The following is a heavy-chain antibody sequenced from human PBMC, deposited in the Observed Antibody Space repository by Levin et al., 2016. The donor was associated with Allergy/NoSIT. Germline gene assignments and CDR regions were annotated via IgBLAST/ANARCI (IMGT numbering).Heavy chain of an antibody. J-gene: IGHJ4*02. CDR1: GFIFSDHY. D-gene: IGHD2-21*01. V-gene: IGHV3-72*01. Sequence: GESLKISCAASGFIFSDHYIDWVRQAPGKGLEWVGRARNKVMRYTTEYAASVKDRFTISRDESKSSVYLQMNSLKTEDTAVYYCYSPQGDWRDVFWGQGTLVTVSS. CDR2: ARNKVMRYTT. CDR3: YSPQGDWRDVF.